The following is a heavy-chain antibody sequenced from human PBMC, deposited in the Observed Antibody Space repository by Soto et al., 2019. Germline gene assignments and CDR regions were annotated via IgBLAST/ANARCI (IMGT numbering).Heavy chain of an antibody. Sequence: SETLSLTCAVSGGSISSSNWWSWVRQPPGKGLEWIGEIYHSGSTNYNPSLKSRVTISVDKSKNQFSLKLSSVTAADTAVYYCARSRYCSGGSCYIDYWGQGTLVTVSS. CDR3: ARSRYCSGGSCYIDY. J-gene: IGHJ4*02. CDR1: GGSISSSNW. CDR2: IYHSGST. D-gene: IGHD2-15*01. V-gene: IGHV4-4*02.